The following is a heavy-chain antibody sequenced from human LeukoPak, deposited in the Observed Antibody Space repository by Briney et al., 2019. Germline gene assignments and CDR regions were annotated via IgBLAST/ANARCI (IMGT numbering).Heavy chain of an antibody. Sequence: SETLSLTCTVSGGSISSYYWGWIRQPAGKGLEWIGRIYTSGSTNYNPSLKSRVTMSVDTSKNQFSLKLSSVTAADTAVYYCAKSPYYYGSEIYGMDVWGQGTTVTVSS. CDR1: GGSISSYY. CDR2: IYTSGST. V-gene: IGHV4-4*07. J-gene: IGHJ6*02. D-gene: IGHD3-10*01. CDR3: AKSPYYYGSEIYGMDV.